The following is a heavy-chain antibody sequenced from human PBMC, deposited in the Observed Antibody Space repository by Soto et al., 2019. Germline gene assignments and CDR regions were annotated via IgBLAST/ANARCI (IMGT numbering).Heavy chain of an antibody. CDR1: GFTFSTYT. D-gene: IGHD2-2*01. CDR3: AKDRQPDGRWPFGH. Sequence: EVLLLESGGGLVQSGGSLRLTCAASGFTFSTYTMSWVRQAPGEGLEWVSGIIQSGETFYADSVKGRFTISRDNSNNMLYPQMHSLRADDTAVYYGAKDRQPDGRWPFGHWGQGTLVTVSS. CDR2: IIQSGET. V-gene: IGHV3-23*01. J-gene: IGHJ4*02.